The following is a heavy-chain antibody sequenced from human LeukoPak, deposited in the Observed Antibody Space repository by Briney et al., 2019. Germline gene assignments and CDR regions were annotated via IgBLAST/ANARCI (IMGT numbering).Heavy chain of an antibody. CDR2: INPDSGGT. CDR3: ARVLFYSSGNKSNRVDY. Sequence: ASVKVSCKTSGYTFTGYYIHWVRQAPGQGLEWMGWINPDSGGTNYAQKFQGRVAMTRDTSIRTAYMELSRLRSDDTAVYYCARVLFYSSGNKSNRVDYWGQGTLVTVSS. CDR1: GYTFTGYY. D-gene: IGHD6-19*01. V-gene: IGHV1-2*02. J-gene: IGHJ4*02.